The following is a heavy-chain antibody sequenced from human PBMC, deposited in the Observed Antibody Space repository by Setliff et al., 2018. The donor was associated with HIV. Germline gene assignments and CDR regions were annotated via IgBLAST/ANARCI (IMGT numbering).Heavy chain of an antibody. Sequence: SETLSLTCAVSGYSISTNEWWGWIRQPPGKGLAWIGYISNSGKINYDPSLNSRVTLSADTSKNQLSLKLTSVTAEDTGVYYCARTVPHSAAQDAFDIWAKGQWSPSPQ. V-gene: IGHV4-28*05. CDR2: ISNSGKI. CDR3: ARTVPHSAAQDAFDI. D-gene: IGHD4-4*01. CDR1: GYSISTNEW. J-gene: IGHJ3*02.